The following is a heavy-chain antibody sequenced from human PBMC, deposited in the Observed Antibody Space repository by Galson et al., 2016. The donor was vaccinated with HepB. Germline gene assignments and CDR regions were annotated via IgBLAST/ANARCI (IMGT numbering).Heavy chain of an antibody. CDR3: ASPSPTGDYFDY. V-gene: IGHV3-21*01. Sequence: SLRLSCAASGFPFNTYSMNWVRQAPGKGLEWVSYISSTGSYMYYSDSVQGRFTISRDNAKNTLFLQMNSLRAEDTAWYYCASPSPTGDYFDYWGQGTLVPVSS. CDR1: GFPFNTYS. D-gene: IGHD4-17*01. J-gene: IGHJ4*02. CDR2: ISSTGSYM.